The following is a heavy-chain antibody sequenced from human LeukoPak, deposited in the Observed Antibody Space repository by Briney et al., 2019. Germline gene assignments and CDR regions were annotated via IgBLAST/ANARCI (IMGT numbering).Heavy chain of an antibody. J-gene: IGHJ4*02. CDR2: ISYDGSNK. D-gene: IGHD6-19*01. CDR1: GFTFSSYA. Sequence: PGRSLRLSCAASGFTFSSYAMHWVRQAPGKGLEWVAVISYDGSNKYYADSVKGRFTISRDNSKNTLYLQMNSLRAEDTAVYYCARCQLAVAGSYYFDYWGQGTLVTVSS. V-gene: IGHV3-30-3*01. CDR3: ARCQLAVAGSYYFDY.